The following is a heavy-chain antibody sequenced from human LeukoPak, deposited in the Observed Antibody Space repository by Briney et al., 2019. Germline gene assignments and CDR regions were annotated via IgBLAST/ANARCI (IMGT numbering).Heavy chain of an antibody. J-gene: IGHJ3*02. CDR1: GFTFSSYE. D-gene: IGHD1-26*01. CDR2: ISSSGSTI. V-gene: IGHV3-48*03. Sequence: GGSLRLSCAASGFTFSSYEMNWVRQAPGKGLEWVSYISSSGSTIYYADSVKGRFTISRDNAKNSLYLQMNSLRAEDTAVYYCARSGGWELGRLSAFDIWGQGTMVTVSS. CDR3: ARSGGWELGRLSAFDI.